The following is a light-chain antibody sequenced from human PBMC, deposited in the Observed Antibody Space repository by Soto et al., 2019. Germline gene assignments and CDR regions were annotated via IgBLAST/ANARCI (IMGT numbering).Light chain of an antibody. Sequence: QSVLTQPPSASGTPGQRVTISCSGRSSNIGTNYVNWYQQVPGTAPKLLIYTNNLRPSGVPDRFSGSKSATSASLAISGLRSEDEAYYYCAAWDASLSGRVFGGGTKLTVL. V-gene: IGLV1-47*02. J-gene: IGLJ3*02. CDR1: SSNIGTNY. CDR2: TNN. CDR3: AAWDASLSGRV.